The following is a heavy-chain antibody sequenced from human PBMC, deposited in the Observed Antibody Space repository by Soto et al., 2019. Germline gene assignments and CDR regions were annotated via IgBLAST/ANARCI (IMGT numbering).Heavy chain of an antibody. CDR1: GDTVESYC. CDR3: ARAETSGIHYFDY. Sequence: SETKSLTCSVAGDTVESYCGSWMRQPPGKGLECMGYVYYSGSTNYNPSLKSRVTISVDTSKNQISLRLKSVTAADTAVYYCARAETSGIHYFDYWGQGSLVTVSS. J-gene: IGHJ4*02. D-gene: IGHD6-13*01. CDR2: VYYSGST. V-gene: IGHV4-59*02.